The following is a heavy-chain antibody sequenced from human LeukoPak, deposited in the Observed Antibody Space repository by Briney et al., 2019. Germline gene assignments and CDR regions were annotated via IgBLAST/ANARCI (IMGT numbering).Heavy chain of an antibody. CDR1: GGSFSGYY. V-gene: IGHV4-34*01. CDR3: ARAPPWVRGPRMDV. D-gene: IGHD3-10*01. CDR2: INHSGST. J-gene: IGHJ6*04. Sequence: SETLSLTCAVYGGSFSGYYWSWIRQPPGKGLEWIGEINHSGSTNYNPSLKSRVTISVDTSKNQFSLKLSSVTAADTAVYYCARAPPWVRGPRMDVWGKGTTVTVSS.